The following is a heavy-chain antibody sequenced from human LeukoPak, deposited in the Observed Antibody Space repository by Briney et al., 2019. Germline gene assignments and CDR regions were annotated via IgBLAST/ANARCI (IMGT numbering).Heavy chain of an antibody. CDR3: ARQGYSPYYYYYYMDV. CDR1: GGSISSSSYD. D-gene: IGHD5-18*01. V-gene: IGHV4-39*01. Sequence: PSETLSLTCTVSGGSISSSSYDWGWIRQPPGKGLQWIGSIYYSGSTYYNPSLKSRVTISVDTSKNQFSLKLSSVTAADTAVYYCARQGYSPYYYYYYMDVWGKGTTVTVSS. J-gene: IGHJ6*03. CDR2: IYYSGST.